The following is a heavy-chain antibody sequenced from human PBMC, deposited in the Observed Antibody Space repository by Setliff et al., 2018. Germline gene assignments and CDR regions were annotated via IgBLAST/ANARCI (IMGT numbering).Heavy chain of an antibody. J-gene: IGHJ6*03. CDR1: GGSISSASYY. Sequence: SETLSLTCTVSGGSISSASYYWSWIRQPAGKGLEWIGRIYTSVSGSNKYNPSPKSRVTLLIDTAKNQISLKLSSVTAADTAVYYCVRMSGFLYMDVWGKGTTVTVSS. D-gene: IGHD3-3*01. CDR3: VRMSGFLYMDV. CDR2: IYTSVSGSN. V-gene: IGHV4-61*02.